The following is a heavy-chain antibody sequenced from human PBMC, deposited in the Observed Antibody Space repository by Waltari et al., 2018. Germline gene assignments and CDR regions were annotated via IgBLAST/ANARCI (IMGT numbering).Heavy chain of an antibody. CDR3: ARGLLITMVRGAFDY. D-gene: IGHD3-10*01. J-gene: IGHJ4*02. V-gene: IGHV4-59*01. CDR1: GGSINSYY. CDR2: IYYSGST. Sequence: QVQLQESGPGLVKPSETLSLTCTVSGGSINSYYWSWIRQPPGKGLEWIGYIYYSGSTNYNPSLKSRVTISGDTSKNQFSLKLSSVTAADTAVYYCARGLLITMVRGAFDYWGQGTLVTVSS.